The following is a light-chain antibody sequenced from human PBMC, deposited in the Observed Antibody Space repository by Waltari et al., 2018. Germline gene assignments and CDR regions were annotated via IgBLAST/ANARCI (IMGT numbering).Light chain of an antibody. J-gene: IGKJ1*01. CDR1: QGLLYRSNNKNH. Sequence: DIVMTQSPDSLAVSLGERATINCKSSQGLLYRSNNKNHLAWYQQKPGRPPNLLSYWASTRQSGVPDRVSGSGSGTDFTLSISGLQAEDVAGDYWQQDYVVPWTFGQGTQVGTK. CDR2: WAS. V-gene: IGKV4-1*01. CDR3: QQDYVVPWT.